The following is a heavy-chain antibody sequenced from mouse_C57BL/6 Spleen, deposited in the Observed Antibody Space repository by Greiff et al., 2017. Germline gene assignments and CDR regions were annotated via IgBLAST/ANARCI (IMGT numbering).Heavy chain of an antibody. CDR2: ISYDGSN. J-gene: IGHJ2*01. CDR3: ARGDGYFYYFDY. CDR1: GYSITSGYY. D-gene: IGHD2-3*01. V-gene: IGHV3-6*01. Sequence: DVQLVESGPGLVKPSQSLSLTCSVTGYSITSGYYWNWIRQFPGNKLEWMGYISYDGSNNYNPSLKNRISITRDTSNNQFFLKLNSVTTEDTATYYCARGDGYFYYFDYWGQGTTLTVSS.